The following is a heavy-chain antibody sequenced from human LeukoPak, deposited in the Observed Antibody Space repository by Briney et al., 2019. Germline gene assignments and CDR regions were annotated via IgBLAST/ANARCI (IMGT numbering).Heavy chain of an antibody. V-gene: IGHV3-23*01. Sequence: PGGSLRLSCAASGFTVSSNYMSWVRQAPGKGLEWVSAISGSGGSTYYADSVKGRFTISRDNSKNTLYLQMNSLRAEDTAVYYCAKDKSRGWYRLGYWGQGTLVTVSS. CDR2: ISGSGGST. J-gene: IGHJ4*02. D-gene: IGHD6-19*01. CDR1: GFTVSSNY. CDR3: AKDKSRGWYRLGY.